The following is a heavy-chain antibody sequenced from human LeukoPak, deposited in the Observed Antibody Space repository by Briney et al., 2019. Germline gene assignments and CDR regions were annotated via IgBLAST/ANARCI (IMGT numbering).Heavy chain of an antibody. CDR1: GYTFTVYY. D-gene: IGHD6-13*01. CDR2: INPNSGGT. J-gene: IGHJ5*02. V-gene: IGHV1-2*02. Sequence: ASVKVSFKASGYTFTVYYMHWVRQAPGQGLEWMGWINPNSGGTNYSQKFQGRVTMTRDTAISTAYMELSRLRSDDTAVYYCARDSGYSSSWQDWFDPWGQGTLVTVSS. CDR3: ARDSGYSSSWQDWFDP.